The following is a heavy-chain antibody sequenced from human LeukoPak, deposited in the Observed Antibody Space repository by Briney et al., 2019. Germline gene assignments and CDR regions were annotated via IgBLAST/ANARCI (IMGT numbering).Heavy chain of an antibody. D-gene: IGHD5-12*01. Sequence: PGGSLRLSCAASGFTFSDYYMSWIRQAPGKGLEWVSYISSSSSYTNYADSVKGRFTISRDNAKNSLYLQMNSLRAEDTAVYYCAGDRGQGGYDKFDYWGQGTLVTVSS. J-gene: IGHJ4*02. CDR2: ISSSSSYT. CDR3: AGDRGQGGYDKFDY. CDR1: GFTFSDYY. V-gene: IGHV3-11*05.